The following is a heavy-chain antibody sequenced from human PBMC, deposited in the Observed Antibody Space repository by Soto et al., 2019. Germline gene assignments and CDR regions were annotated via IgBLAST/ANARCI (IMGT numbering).Heavy chain of an antibody. CDR2: ISGSGGST. Sequence: GGSLRLSCAASGFTFSSYAMSWVRQAPGKGLEWVSAISGSGGSTYYADTVRGRFTISRDNSKNMFYLQMNSLRAEDTALYYCAKEMYSSGAYYFYFGMDVWGQATTVTVSS. CDR3: AKEMYSSGAYYFYFGMDV. V-gene: IGHV3-23*01. CDR1: GFTFSSYA. J-gene: IGHJ6*02. D-gene: IGHD6-25*01.